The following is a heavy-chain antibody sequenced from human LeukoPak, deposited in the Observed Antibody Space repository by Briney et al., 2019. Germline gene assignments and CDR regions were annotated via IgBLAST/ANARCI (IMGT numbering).Heavy chain of an antibody. J-gene: IGHJ5*02. D-gene: IGHD2-21*01. CDR2: LSYDGSNK. CDR1: GFTFSSYG. Sequence: GGSLRLSCAASGFTFSSYGMHWVRQAPGKGLEWVAVLSYDGSNKYYADSVKGRFTISRDNSKNTLYLQMNSLRAEDTAVYYCQAQYCGGDCYPWGQGTLVTVSS. V-gene: IGHV3-30*03. CDR3: QAQYCGGDCYP.